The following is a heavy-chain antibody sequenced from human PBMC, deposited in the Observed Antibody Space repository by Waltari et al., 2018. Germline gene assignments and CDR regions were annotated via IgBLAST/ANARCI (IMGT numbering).Heavy chain of an antibody. D-gene: IGHD6-19*01. Sequence: EVELLESGGGLAQPGGSLRLSCAASGYNFSSYAMSWVRQAPGKGLEWVAGISGSGGSTYYADSVKGRFTMSRDNSRNVLYLQMNSMTAEDTAVYYCAKGNSSGWYNFDYWGQGTLVTVSS. CDR1: GYNFSSYA. CDR2: ISGSGGST. J-gene: IGHJ4*02. V-gene: IGHV3-23*01. CDR3: AKGNSSGWYNFDY.